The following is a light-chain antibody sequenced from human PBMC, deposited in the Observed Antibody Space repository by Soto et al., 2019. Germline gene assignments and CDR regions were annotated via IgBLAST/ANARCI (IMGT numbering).Light chain of an antibody. CDR1: QSVGSN. V-gene: IGKV3-15*01. Sequence: EIVMTQSPATLSVSPGERATLSCRASQSVGSNLAWYQQKPGQAPRLILYATSSRATGVPARFSGSGSGTEFTLTITSLQSEDVSVYYCQQCSNWPPLTFCGGTKVDIK. J-gene: IGKJ4*01. CDR2: ATS. CDR3: QQCSNWPPLT.